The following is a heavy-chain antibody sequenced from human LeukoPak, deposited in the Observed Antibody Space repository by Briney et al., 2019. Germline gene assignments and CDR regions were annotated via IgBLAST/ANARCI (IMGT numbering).Heavy chain of an antibody. CDR2: ISANKGDT. J-gene: IGHJ4*02. CDR1: GYTFISYG. CDR3: ARDTARGWYDSSGPPNFDY. D-gene: IGHD3-22*01. V-gene: IGHV1-18*01. Sequence: ASVKVSCKTSGYTFISYGISWLRQAPGQGIEWMGWISANKGDTEYAQKFQGRLTVTRDTSTSTAYMELRSLRSDDTAVYYCARDTARGWYDSSGPPNFDYWGQGTLVTVSS.